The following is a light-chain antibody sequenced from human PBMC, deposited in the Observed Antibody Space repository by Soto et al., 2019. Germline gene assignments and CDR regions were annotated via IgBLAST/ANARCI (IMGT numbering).Light chain of an antibody. V-gene: IGKV4-1*01. Sequence: DIVMTQSPDSLTVSLGERATINCKASQSVLYSSTNKNYLTWYQQKPGQPPKLLIYWASTRESGVPDRFSGSGSGTEFTLTINNLQAEDVAVYYCQQYYSTPITFGQGTRLEIK. CDR1: QSVLYSSTNKNY. CDR3: QQYYSTPIT. CDR2: WAS. J-gene: IGKJ5*01.